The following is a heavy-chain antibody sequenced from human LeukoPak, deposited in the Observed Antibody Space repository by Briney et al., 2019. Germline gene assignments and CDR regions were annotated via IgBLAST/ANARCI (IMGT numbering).Heavy chain of an antibody. CDR3: AKGSTVVAQYNWFDP. V-gene: IGHV3-9*01. D-gene: IGHD4-23*01. J-gene: IGHJ5*02. CDR2: ISWNSGSI. Sequence: GGSLRLSCAASGFTFYDYAMHWVRHAPGKGLEWVSGISWNSGSIGYADSVKGRFTISRDNAKNSLYLQMNSLRAEDTALYYCAKGSTVVAQYNWFDPWGQGTLVTVSS. CDR1: GFTFYDYA.